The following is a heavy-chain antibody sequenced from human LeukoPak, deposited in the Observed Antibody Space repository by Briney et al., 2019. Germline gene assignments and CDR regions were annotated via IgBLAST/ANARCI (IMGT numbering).Heavy chain of an antibody. Sequence: SETLSLTCTVSGGSISSGGYYWSWIRQHPGKGLEWIGYIYCSGSTYYNPSLKSRVTISLGTSKNQFSLKLSSVTAADTAVYYCASGRMDWFDPWGQGTLVTVSS. CDR2: IYCSGST. CDR1: GGSISSGGYY. CDR3: ASGRMDWFDP. V-gene: IGHV4-31*03. D-gene: IGHD1-14*01. J-gene: IGHJ5*02.